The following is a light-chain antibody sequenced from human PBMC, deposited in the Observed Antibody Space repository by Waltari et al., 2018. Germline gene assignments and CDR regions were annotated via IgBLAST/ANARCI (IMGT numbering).Light chain of an antibody. CDR2: ETS. Sequence: EIVVTQSPLSLPVTPGEPASISCRSSQSLLYSNGNNYLDWYPQKPGQSPQLLIYETSNRASGVPDRFSGSGSGTDFTLKISRVETEDVGIYYCMQALQAPYTFGQGTKLEIK. CDR3: MQALQAPYT. CDR1: QSLLYSNGNNY. V-gene: IGKV2-28*01. J-gene: IGKJ2*01.